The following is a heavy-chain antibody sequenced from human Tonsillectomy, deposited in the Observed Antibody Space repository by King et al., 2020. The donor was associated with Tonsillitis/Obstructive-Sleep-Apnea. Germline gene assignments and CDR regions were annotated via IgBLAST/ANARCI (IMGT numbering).Heavy chain of an antibody. CDR3: ASMMGATTMANWFDP. D-gene: IGHD1-26*01. CDR2: INHSGST. CDR1: GGSFSGYY. V-gene: IGHV4-34*01. Sequence: VQLQQWGAGLLKPSETLSLTCAVYGGSFSGYYWSWIRQPPGKGLEWIGEINHSGSTNYNPSLKSRVTISVDTSKNQFSLKLSSVTAADTAVYYCASMMGATTMANWFDPWGQGTLVPVSS. J-gene: IGHJ5*02.